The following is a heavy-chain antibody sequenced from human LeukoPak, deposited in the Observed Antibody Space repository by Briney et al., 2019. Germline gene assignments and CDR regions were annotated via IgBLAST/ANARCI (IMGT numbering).Heavy chain of an antibody. J-gene: IGHJ4*02. CDR1: GYSISSGYY. Sequence: PSETLSLTCTVSGYSISSGYYWGWIRQPPGKGLEWTGSIDHSGSIYYNPSLKSRVAISVDTSKNQFSLKLSSVTAADTAVYYCARAPAGYYFDYWGQGTLVTVSS. V-gene: IGHV4-38-2*02. CDR3: ARAPAGYYFDY. D-gene: IGHD1-14*01. CDR2: IDHSGSI.